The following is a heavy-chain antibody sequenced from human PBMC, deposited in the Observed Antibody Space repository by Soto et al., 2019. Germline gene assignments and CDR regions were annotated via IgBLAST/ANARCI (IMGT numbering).Heavy chain of an antibody. J-gene: IGHJ6*02. V-gene: IGHV1-69*02. D-gene: IGHD2-2*01. CDR3: ALVVVPAFYGMDV. CDR2: IIPILGIA. Sequence: QVQLVQSGAEVKKPGSSVKVSCKASGGTFSSYTISWVRQAPGQGLEWMGRIIPILGIANYAQKFQGRVRITADKSTSTAYMELSSLRSEDTAVYYCALVVVPAFYGMDVWGQGTTVTVSS. CDR1: GGTFSSYT.